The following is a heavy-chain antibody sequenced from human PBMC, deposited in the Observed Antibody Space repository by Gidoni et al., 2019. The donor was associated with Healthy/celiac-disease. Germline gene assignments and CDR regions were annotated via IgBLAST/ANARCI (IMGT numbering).Heavy chain of an antibody. D-gene: IGHD6-13*01. Sequence: QVQLVQSGAEVKKPGASVKVSCKASGYTFTSYYMHWVRQAPGQGLEWMGIINPSVVSTSYAQKFQGRVTMTRDTSTSTVYMELSSLRSEDTAVYYCARDRAAAGFLYYFDYWGQGTLVTVSS. V-gene: IGHV1-46*01. J-gene: IGHJ4*02. CDR1: GYTFTSYY. CDR3: ARDRAAAGFLYYFDY. CDR2: INPSVVST.